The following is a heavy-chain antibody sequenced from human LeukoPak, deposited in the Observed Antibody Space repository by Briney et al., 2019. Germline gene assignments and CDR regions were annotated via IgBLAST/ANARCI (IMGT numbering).Heavy chain of an antibody. Sequence: SETLSLTCTVSGGSISGSDYYWGWIRQPPGKGLEWIGSIYYSGSTYYYPSLKSRVTISVDPSKNQFSLKLSSVTAADTAVYYCARGSRYYYYYYMDVWGKGTTVTVSS. CDR2: IYYSGST. CDR1: GGSISGSDYY. V-gene: IGHV4-39*01. CDR3: ARGSRYYYYYYMDV. D-gene: IGHD1-14*01. J-gene: IGHJ6*03.